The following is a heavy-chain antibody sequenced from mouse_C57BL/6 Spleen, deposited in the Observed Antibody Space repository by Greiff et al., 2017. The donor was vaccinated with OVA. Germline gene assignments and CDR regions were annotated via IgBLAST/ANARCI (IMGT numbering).Heavy chain of an antibody. J-gene: IGHJ1*03. V-gene: IGHV5-17*01. CDR2: ISSGSSTI. CDR3: ARDWVWYFDV. Sequence: EVQLVESGGGLVKPGGSLKLSCAASGFTFRDYGMHWVRQAPEKGLEWVAYISSGSSTIYYADTVKGRFTISRDNAKNTLFLQMTSLRSEDTAMYYCARDWVWYFDVWGTGTTVTVSS. D-gene: IGHD4-1*01. CDR1: GFTFRDYG.